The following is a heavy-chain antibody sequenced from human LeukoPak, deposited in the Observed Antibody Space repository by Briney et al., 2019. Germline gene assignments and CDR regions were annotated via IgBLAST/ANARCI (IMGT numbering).Heavy chain of an antibody. V-gene: IGHV4-59*01. D-gene: IGHD3-10*01. J-gene: IGHJ5*02. CDR1: GGSISSYY. CDR3: ARDSVNTGGDP. CDR2: IHYSGST. Sequence: SETLSLTCTVSGGSISSYYWSWIRQPPGKGLEWIGYIHYSGSTNYNPSLKSRVTISVDTSKNQFSLKLSSVTAADTAVYYCARDSVNTGGDPWGQGTLVTVSS.